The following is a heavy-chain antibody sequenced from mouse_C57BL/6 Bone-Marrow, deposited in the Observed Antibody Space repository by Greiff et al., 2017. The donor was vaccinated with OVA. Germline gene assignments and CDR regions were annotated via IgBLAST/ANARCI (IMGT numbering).Heavy chain of an antibody. D-gene: IGHD5-5*01. CDR3: ARGDYPYAMDY. CDR2: IYPGGGYT. J-gene: IGHJ4*01. V-gene: IGHV1-63*01. CDR1: GYTFTNYW. Sequence: QVQLQQSGAELVRPGTSVKMSCKASGYTFTNYWIGWAKQRPGHGLEWIGDIYPGGGYTNYNEKFKGKATLTADQSSSTAYMQFSSLTSEDSAIYYCARGDYPYAMDYWGQGTSVTVSS.